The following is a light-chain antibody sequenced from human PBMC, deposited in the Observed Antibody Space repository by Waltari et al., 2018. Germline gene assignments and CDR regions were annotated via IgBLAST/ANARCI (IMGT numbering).Light chain of an antibody. CDR3: QQYYSTPRT. J-gene: IGKJ1*01. Sequence: DIVMTQSPDSLAVSLGERATIHCKSSQSVLYSSNNKNYLAWYQQKPGQPPKLLIYWAATRESGVPDRFSGSGCGTDFTLTISSLQAEDVAVYCCQQYYSTPRTFGQGTKVEIK. CDR2: WAA. CDR1: QSVLYSSNNKNY. V-gene: IGKV4-1*01.